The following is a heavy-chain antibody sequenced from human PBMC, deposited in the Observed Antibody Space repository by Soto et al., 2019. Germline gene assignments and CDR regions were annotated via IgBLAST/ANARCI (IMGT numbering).Heavy chain of an antibody. CDR2: ISYDGSNK. D-gene: IGHD3-22*01. CDR3: AKDNTVGYYDSSGYYIRWFDP. CDR1: GFTFSSYG. V-gene: IGHV3-30*18. J-gene: IGHJ5*02. Sequence: SLRLSCAASGFTFSSYGMHWVRQAPGKGLEWVAVISYDGSNKYYADSVKGRFTISRDNSKNTLYLQMNSLRAEDTAVYYCAKDNTVGYYDSSGYYIRWFDPWGQGTLVTVS.